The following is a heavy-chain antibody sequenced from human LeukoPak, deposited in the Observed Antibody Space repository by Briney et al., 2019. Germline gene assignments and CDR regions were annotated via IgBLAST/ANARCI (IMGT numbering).Heavy chain of an antibody. CDR1: GFTFSSYS. CDR3: ARDRREDYDILTGLGFSYYYGMDV. D-gene: IGHD3-9*01. J-gene: IGHJ6*02. CDR2: ISSSSSYI. V-gene: IGHV3-21*01. Sequence: GGSLRLSCAASGFTFSSYSMNWVRQAPGKGLEWVSSISSSSSYIYYAGSVKGRFTISRDNAKNSLYLQMNSLRAEDTAVYYCARDRREDYDILTGLGFSYYYGMDVWGQGTTVTVSS.